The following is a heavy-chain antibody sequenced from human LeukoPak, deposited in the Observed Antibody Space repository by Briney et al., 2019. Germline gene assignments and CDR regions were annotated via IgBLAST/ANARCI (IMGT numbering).Heavy chain of an antibody. D-gene: IGHD3-10*01. CDR3: ARGRMVRGVKFAY. J-gene: IGHJ4*02. Sequence: EASVKVSCKASGYTFTGYYMHWVRQAPGQGLEWMGWINPNSGGTNYAQKFQGRVTMTRDTSISTAYMELSRLRSDDTAVYYCARGRMVRGVKFAYWGQGTLVTVSS. CDR1: GYTFTGYY. V-gene: IGHV1-2*02. CDR2: INPNSGGT.